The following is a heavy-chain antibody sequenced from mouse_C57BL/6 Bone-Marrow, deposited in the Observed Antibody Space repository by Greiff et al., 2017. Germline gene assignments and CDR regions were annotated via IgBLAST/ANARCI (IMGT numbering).Heavy chain of an antibody. CDR3: ARSDYYDGFAY. CDR1: GYTFTSYW. CDR2: IYPGSGST. Sequence: QVQLQQPGAELVKPGASVKMSCKASGYTFTSYWLTWVKQRPGQGLEWIGDIYPGSGSTNYNEKFKSKATLTVDTSSSTAYMQLSSLTSEDSAVYYCARSDYYDGFAYWCQGTLVTVSA. J-gene: IGHJ3*01. V-gene: IGHV1-55*01. D-gene: IGHD1-1*01.